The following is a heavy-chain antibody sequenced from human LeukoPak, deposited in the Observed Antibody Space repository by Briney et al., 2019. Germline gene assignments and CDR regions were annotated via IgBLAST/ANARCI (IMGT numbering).Heavy chain of an antibody. CDR1: GGSFSGYY. CDR3: ARGLSDYVWGSYRPNWFDP. Sequence: PSETLSLTCAVYGGSFSGYYWSWIRQPPGKGLEWIGEINHSGSTNYNPSLKSRVTISVDTSKNQFSLKLSSVTAADTAVYYCARGLSDYVWGSYRPNWFDPWGQGTLVTVSS. CDR2: INHSGST. V-gene: IGHV4-34*01. J-gene: IGHJ5*02. D-gene: IGHD3-16*02.